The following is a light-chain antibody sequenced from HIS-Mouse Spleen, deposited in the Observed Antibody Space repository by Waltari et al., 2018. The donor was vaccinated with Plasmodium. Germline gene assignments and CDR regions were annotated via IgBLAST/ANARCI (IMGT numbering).Light chain of an antibody. Sequence: QSVLTQPPSASGTPGQRVTIPCSGSSSNIGSNTVHWYPQLPGTAPKLLIYSNNQRPSGGPDRFSGSKSGTSASLAISGLQSEDEADYYCAAWDDSLNGVFGGGTKLTVL. J-gene: IGLJ3*02. V-gene: IGLV1-44*01. CDR3: AAWDDSLNGV. CDR2: SNN. CDR1: SSNIGSNT.